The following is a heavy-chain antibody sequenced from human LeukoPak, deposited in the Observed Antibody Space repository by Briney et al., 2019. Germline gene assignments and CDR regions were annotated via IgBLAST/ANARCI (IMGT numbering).Heavy chain of an antibody. Sequence: GGSLRLSCAASGFTFSSYAMSWVRQAPGKGLEWVSAISGSGGSTYYADSVKGRFTISRDNSKNTLYLQMNSLRAEDTAVYYCGKHSGSYHGETPFDYWGQGTLVTVSS. CDR1: GFTFSSYA. V-gene: IGHV3-23*01. D-gene: IGHD1-26*01. CDR2: ISGSGGST. CDR3: GKHSGSYHGETPFDY. J-gene: IGHJ4*02.